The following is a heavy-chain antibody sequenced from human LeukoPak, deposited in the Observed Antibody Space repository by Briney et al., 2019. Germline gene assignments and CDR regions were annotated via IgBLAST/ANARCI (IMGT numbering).Heavy chain of an antibody. CDR3: ARGRVGGLLWFGEPSRFDP. V-gene: IGHV1-8*01. CDR2: MNPNSGNT. CDR1: GYTFTSYD. Sequence: ASVKVSCKASGYTFTSYDINWVRQATGQGLEWMGWMNPNSGNTGYAQKFQGRVTMTRNTSISTAYMELSSLRSEDTAVYYCARGRVGGLLWFGEPSRFDPWGQGTLVTVSS. J-gene: IGHJ5*02. D-gene: IGHD3-10*01.